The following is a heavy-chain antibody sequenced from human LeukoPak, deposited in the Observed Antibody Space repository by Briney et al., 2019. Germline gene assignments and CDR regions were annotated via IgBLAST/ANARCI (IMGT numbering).Heavy chain of an antibody. V-gene: IGHV3-53*01. CDR2: IYSGGST. J-gene: IGHJ4*02. CDR1: GFTVSSNY. CDR3: AREVGYCSSTSCSLFDY. D-gene: IGHD2-2*01. Sequence: GGSLRLSCAASGFTVSSNYMSWVRQAPGKGLEWVSVIYSGGSTYYADSVKGRFTISRDNAKNSLYLQMNSLRAEDTAVYYCAREVGYCSSTSCSLFDYWGQGTLVTVSS.